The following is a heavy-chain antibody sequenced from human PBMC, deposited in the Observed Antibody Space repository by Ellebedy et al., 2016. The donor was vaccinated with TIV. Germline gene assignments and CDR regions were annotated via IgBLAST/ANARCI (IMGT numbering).Heavy chain of an antibody. CDR3: ARGGRDIVSTTDFDY. D-gene: IGHD5/OR15-5a*01. V-gene: IGHV3-20*04. J-gene: IGHJ4*02. CDR1: GFTFADYG. CDR2: INWNGGNT. Sequence: GESLKISCAASGFTFADYGMSWVRQAPGKGLEWVSGINWNGGNTGYADSVKGRFTISRDNAKNSLYLQMNSLRAEDTALYYCARGGRDIVSTTDFDYWGQGTLVTVSS.